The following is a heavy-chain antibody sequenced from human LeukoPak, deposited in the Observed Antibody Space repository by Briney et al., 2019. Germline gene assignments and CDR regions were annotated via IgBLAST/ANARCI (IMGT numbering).Heavy chain of an antibody. Sequence: SETLSLTCTVSGGSISSYYWSWIRQPPGKGLEWIGYIYYSGSTNYNPSLKSRVTISVDTSKNQFSLKLSSVTAADTAVYYCARGIVVVTAIYDYWGQGTLVTVSS. CDR2: IYYSGST. J-gene: IGHJ4*02. CDR1: GGSISSYY. CDR3: ARGIVVVTAIYDY. D-gene: IGHD2-21*02. V-gene: IGHV4-59*01.